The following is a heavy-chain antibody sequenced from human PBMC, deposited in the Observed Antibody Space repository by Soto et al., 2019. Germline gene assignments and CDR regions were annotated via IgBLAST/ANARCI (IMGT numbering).Heavy chain of an antibody. Sequence: PGGSLRLSCAASGFTFSRYDMHWVRQPTGKGLEWVSTIGTAGDPYYPGSVKGRFTISRENATNSLYLQMNSLRAGDTAVYYCARGAFSTSNYYYYGMDVWGQGTPVTVYS. V-gene: IGHV3-13*05. CDR3: ARGAFSTSNYYYYGMDV. J-gene: IGHJ6*02. CDR2: IGTAGDP. D-gene: IGHD6-6*01. CDR1: GFTFSRYD.